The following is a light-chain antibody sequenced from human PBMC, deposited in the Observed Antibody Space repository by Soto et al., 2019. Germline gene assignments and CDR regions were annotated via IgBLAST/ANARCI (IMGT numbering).Light chain of an antibody. Sequence: ERVVTQSPATLSVSPGERATLSCRASQSVSSNLAWYQQKPGQAPRLLIYGAATRATGIPARFSGSGSGTEFTLTISSLQSEDFAVYYCQQYNNWPPTITFGQGTRLEIK. CDR2: GAA. CDR3: QQYNNWPPTIT. J-gene: IGKJ5*01. CDR1: QSVSSN. V-gene: IGKV3-15*01.